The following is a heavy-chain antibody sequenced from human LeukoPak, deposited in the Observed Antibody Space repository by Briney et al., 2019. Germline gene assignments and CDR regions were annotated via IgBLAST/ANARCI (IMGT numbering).Heavy chain of an antibody. V-gene: IGHV3-21*01. Sequence: PGGSLRLSCAASGFTFSSYSMNWVRQAPGKGLEWVSSISSSSSYIYYADSVKGRFTISRDNAKNSLYLQMNSLRAEDTAVYYCARDFLMVRDDAFDIWGQGTMVTVSS. CDR3: ARDFLMVRDDAFDI. J-gene: IGHJ3*02. D-gene: IGHD3-10*01. CDR2: ISSSSSYI. CDR1: GFTFSSYS.